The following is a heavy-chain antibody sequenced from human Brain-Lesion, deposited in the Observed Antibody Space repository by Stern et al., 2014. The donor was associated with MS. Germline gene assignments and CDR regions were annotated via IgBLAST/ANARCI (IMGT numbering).Heavy chain of an antibody. D-gene: IGHD3-10*01. Sequence: QLQLQESGPGLVKPSETLSLTCTVSGGSISSSSYYWGWIRQPPGKGLEGIGSLYYRGSTYYNPSLKSRVTISMDTYKNQFSLRLSSVTAADTAVYFCAKLWLGELPESPFDYWGQGTLVTVSS. V-gene: IGHV4-39*01. CDR2: LYYRGST. CDR3: AKLWLGELPESPFDY. CDR1: GGSISSSSYY. J-gene: IGHJ4*02.